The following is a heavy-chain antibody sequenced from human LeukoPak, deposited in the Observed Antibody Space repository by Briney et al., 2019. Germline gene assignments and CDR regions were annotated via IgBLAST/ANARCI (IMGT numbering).Heavy chain of an antibody. J-gene: IGHJ5*02. D-gene: IGHD2-15*01. CDR3: ARLEKWSGRWFYP. Sequence: PSETLSLTCTVSGGSISSYYWSWIRQPPGKGLEWIGYIYYSGSTNYNPSLKSRVTISVDTSKNQFSLKLSSVTAADTAVYYCARLEKWSGRWFYPWGQGTLVTVSS. V-gene: IGHV4-59*01. CDR1: GGSISSYY. CDR2: IYYSGST.